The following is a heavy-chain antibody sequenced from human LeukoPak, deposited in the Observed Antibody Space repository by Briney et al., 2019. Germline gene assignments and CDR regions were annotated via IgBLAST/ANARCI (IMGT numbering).Heavy chain of an antibody. J-gene: IGHJ4*02. CDR2: ISLSGLT. CDR1: GGSITSTNW. D-gene: IGHD2-8*01. Sequence: SETLSLTCGVSGGSITSTNWWCWVRQPPGQGLEWIGEISLSGLTNYNPSLKSRVTMALDKSKNRLSLNLTSVTAADTAVYYCSRENGAFSPFGYWGQGTLVTVPS. V-gene: IGHV4-4*02. CDR3: SRENGAFSPFGY.